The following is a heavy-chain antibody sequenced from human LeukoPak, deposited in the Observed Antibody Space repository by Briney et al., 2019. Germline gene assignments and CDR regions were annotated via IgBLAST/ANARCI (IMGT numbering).Heavy chain of an antibody. CDR3: ARSIIVVVVAAFDY. CDR1: GFTFSSYG. V-gene: IGHV3-30*03. J-gene: IGHJ4*02. CDR2: ISYDGSNK. D-gene: IGHD2-15*01. Sequence: GRSLRLSCAASGFTFSSYGMHWVRQAPGKGLEWVAVISYDGSNKYYADSVKGRFTISRDNSKNTLYLQMNSLRAEDTAVYYCARSIIVVVVAAFDYWGQGTLVTVSS.